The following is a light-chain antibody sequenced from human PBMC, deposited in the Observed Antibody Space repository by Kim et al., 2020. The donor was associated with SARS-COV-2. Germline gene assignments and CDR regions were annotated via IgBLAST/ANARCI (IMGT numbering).Light chain of an antibody. CDR2: NKN. Sequence: SSELTQDPAMSVALGQTVRITCQGDSLRAYYATWYQQKSGQAPLLVIYNKNKRPSGIPDRFSGSSSGSTASLTITGAQAEDEADYYCNSRDSSGAHHVLFGGGTQLTVL. J-gene: IGLJ2*01. CDR3: NSRDSSGAHHVL. CDR1: SLRAYY. V-gene: IGLV3-19*01.